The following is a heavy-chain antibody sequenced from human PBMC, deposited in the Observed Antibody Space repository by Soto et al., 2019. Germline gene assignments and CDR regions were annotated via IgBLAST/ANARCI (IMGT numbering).Heavy chain of an antibody. D-gene: IGHD2-15*01. J-gene: IGHJ3*02. CDR2: IIGSGGTT. V-gene: IGHV3-23*01. CDR3: AREGYCSGGSCYGDAFDI. Sequence: GGSLRLSCTASGFIFRNYVMTWVRQAPGKGLEWVSSIIGSGGTTYYTDSVKGRFTISRDNSKKNLFLKMNSLRVEDTAVYYCAREGYCSGGSCYGDAFDIWGQGTMVTVSS. CDR1: GFIFRNYV.